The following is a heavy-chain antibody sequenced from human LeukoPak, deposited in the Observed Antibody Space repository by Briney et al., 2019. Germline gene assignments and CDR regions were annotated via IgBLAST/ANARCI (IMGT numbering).Heavy chain of an antibody. Sequence: GGSLRLSCAASRFTFSNYVMHWVRQAPGKGLEWVAVISYDGSDKYYADSVKGRFTISRDNSKNTLYLQMNSLRAEDTAVYYCAKDMGVGATAGDIWGQGKMVTVSS. CDR2: ISYDGSDK. J-gene: IGHJ3*02. CDR1: RFTFSNYV. V-gene: IGHV3-30*18. CDR3: AKDMGVGATAGDI. D-gene: IGHD1-26*01.